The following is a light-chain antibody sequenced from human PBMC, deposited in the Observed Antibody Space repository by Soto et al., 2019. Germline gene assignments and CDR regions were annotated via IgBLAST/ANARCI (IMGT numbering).Light chain of an antibody. CDR1: QSLTSNS. V-gene: IGKV3-20*01. CDR3: QHYDTSPPIT. J-gene: IGKJ5*01. Sequence: EIVLTQSPGTLSLSPGDRATLSFRASQSLTSNSLAWYQHKPGQAPRLLMYGASSRATGIPVRFRGSGSGTDFTLTISRLEPEDFAVYYCQHYDTSPPITFGQGTRLEI. CDR2: GAS.